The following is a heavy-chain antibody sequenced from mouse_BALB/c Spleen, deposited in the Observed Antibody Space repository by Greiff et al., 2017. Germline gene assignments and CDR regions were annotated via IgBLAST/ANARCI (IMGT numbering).Heavy chain of an antibody. CDR2: ISSGSSTI. D-gene: IGHD2-1*01. CDR3: ARWGGNYGYAMDY. CDR1: GFTFSSFG. J-gene: IGHJ4*01. Sequence: EVMLVESGGGLVQPGGSRKLSCAASGFTFSSFGMHWVRQAPEKGLEWVAYISSGSSTIYYADTVKGRFTISRDNPKNTLFLQMTSLRSEDTAMYYCARWGGNYGYAMDYWGQGTSVTVSS. V-gene: IGHV5-17*02.